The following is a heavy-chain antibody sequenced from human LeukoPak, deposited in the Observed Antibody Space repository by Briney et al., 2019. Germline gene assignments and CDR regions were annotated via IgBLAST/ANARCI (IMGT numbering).Heavy chain of an antibody. V-gene: IGHV3-9*03. Sequence: PGGSLRLSCAASGFTFDDYAMHWVRQAPGMGLEWVSGISWNSGSIGYADSVKGRFTISRDNAKNSLYLQMNSLRAEDMALYYCAKDSSDAFDIWGQGTMVTVSS. CDR1: GFTFDDYA. CDR2: ISWNSGSI. J-gene: IGHJ3*02. CDR3: AKDSSDAFDI.